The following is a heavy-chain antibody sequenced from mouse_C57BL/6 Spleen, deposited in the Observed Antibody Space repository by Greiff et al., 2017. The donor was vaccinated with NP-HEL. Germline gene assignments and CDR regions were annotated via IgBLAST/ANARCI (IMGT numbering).Heavy chain of an antibody. J-gene: IGHJ2*01. CDR3: ARRDGYYFDY. CDR1: GYTFTDYY. V-gene: IGHV1-26*01. D-gene: IGHD2-3*01. Sequence: VQLKQSGPELVKPGASVKISCKASGYTFTDYYMNWVKQSHGKSLEWIGDINPNNGGTSYNQKFKGKATLTVDKSSSTAYMVLRSLTSEDSAVYYCARRDGYYFDYWGQGTTLTVSS. CDR2: INPNNGGT.